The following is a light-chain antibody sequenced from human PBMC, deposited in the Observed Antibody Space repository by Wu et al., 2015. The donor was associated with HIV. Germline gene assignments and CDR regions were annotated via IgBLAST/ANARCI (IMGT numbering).Light chain of an antibody. J-gene: IGKJ3*01. CDR3: QQYYTYPQA. CDR2: AAS. V-gene: IGKV1-13*02. CDR1: QGISSA. Sequence: AIQLTQSPSSLSASVGDRVTITCRASQGISSALAWYQQKPGKAPNLLIYAASTLQSGVPSRFSGSGSGTDFTLTISCLQSEDFATYYCQQYYTYPQAFGPGTKVDFK.